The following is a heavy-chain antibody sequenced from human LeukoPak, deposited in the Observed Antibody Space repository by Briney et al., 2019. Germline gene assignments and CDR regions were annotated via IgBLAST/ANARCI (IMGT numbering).Heavy chain of an antibody. V-gene: IGHV1-18*01. CDR2: ISAYNGNT. J-gene: IGHJ4*02. CDR1: GYTFTSFG. D-gene: IGHD7-27*01. Sequence: GALVKVSCKASGYTFTSFGIIWVRQAPGQGLEWMGWISAYNGNTNYAQKVQGRITMTTDRSTSTAYMELRSLRPDDTAVYYCARDNLGFDYWGQGTLVTVS. CDR3: ARDNLGFDY.